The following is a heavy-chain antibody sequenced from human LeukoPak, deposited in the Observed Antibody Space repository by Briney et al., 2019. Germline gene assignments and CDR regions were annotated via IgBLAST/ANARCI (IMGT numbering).Heavy chain of an antibody. CDR2: IHYSGST. CDR3: ARGYHDVLTGLYHWLDP. D-gene: IGHD3-9*01. V-gene: IGHV4-59*12. J-gene: IGHJ5*02. CDR1: GGSISNYY. Sequence: SGILSLTCTVFGGSISNYYWNWIRQPPGKGLEWIGYIHYSGSTKYNPSLKSRVLISLDTSKNQFSLKLSYVTAADTAMYYCARGYHDVLTGLYHWLDPWGQGTLVTVSS.